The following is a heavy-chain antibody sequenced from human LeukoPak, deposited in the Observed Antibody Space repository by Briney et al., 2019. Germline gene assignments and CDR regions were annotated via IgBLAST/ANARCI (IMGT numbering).Heavy chain of an antibody. CDR3: ARDQGEQWLVPYFDY. D-gene: IGHD6-19*01. J-gene: IGHJ4*02. Sequence: ASVKVSCNASGYTFTGYYMHWVRQAPGQWLEWMGWINPNSAGTNYAQKFQGRVTMTRDTSISIAYMEMSRLRSDDTAVYYCARDQGEQWLVPYFDYWGQGTLVTVSS. CDR2: INPNSAGT. V-gene: IGHV1-2*02. CDR1: GYTFTGYY.